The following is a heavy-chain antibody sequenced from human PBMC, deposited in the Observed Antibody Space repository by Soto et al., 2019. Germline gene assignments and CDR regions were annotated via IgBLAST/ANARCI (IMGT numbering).Heavy chain of an antibody. CDR3: AKESYYGAHYFDY. Sequence: GGSLRLSCAASGFTFSSYGMHWVRQAPGKGLEWVAVISYDGSNKYYADSVKGRFTISRDNSKNTRYLQMNSLRAEDTAVYYCAKESYYGAHYFDYWGQGTLVTVSS. V-gene: IGHV3-30*18. D-gene: IGHD1-26*01. CDR2: ISYDGSNK. J-gene: IGHJ4*02. CDR1: GFTFSSYG.